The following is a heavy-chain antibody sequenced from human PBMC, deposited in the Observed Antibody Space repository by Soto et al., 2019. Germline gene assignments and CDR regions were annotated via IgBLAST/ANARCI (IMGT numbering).Heavy chain of an antibody. Sequence: QVQLQESGQGLVKPSQTLSLTCTVSGGSISSGGYYWNWIRQHPGKGLAWIGCISYSGSTYYRPSIQSRVSLSVETTEKPSSAKLSSVNAAATAVYYWSREDTSCGYAYWGQGTLVTVSS. V-gene: IGHV4-31*03. D-gene: IGHD5-18*01. CDR3: SREDTSCGYAY. J-gene: IGHJ4*02. CDR2: ISYSGST. CDR1: GGSISSGGYY.